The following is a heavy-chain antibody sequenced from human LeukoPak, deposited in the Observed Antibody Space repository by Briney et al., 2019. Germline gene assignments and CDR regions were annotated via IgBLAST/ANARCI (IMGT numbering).Heavy chain of an antibody. CDR1: GYSFTSYW. Sequence: GESLKISCKGSGYSFTSYWIGWVRQMPGKGLEWMGIIYPGDSDTRYSPSFQGQVTISADKSISTAYLQWSSLKASDTAMYYCARHLIVGATRAPPQDWGQGTLVTVSS. V-gene: IGHV5-51*01. J-gene: IGHJ4*02. CDR2: IYPGDSDT. D-gene: IGHD1-26*01. CDR3: ARHLIVGATRAPPQD.